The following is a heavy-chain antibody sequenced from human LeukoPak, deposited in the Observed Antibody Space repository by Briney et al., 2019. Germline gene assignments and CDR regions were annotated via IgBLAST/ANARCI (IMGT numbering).Heavy chain of an antibody. CDR1: GFTFSSYG. V-gene: IGHV3-23*01. J-gene: IGHJ4*02. CDR3: AKVSSSGYYYRFGVDY. D-gene: IGHD3-22*01. Sequence: GGSLRLSCAASGFTFSSYGMHWVRQAPGKGLEWVSAISGSGGSTYYADSVKGRFTISRDNSKNTLYLQMNSLRAEDTAVYYCAKVSSSGYYYRFGVDYWGQGTLVTVSS. CDR2: ISGSGGST.